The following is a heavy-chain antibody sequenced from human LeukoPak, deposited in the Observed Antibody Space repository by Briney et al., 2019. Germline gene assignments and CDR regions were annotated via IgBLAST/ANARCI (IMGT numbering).Heavy chain of an antibody. CDR2: ISHSGNT. CDR3: ARVNAPVATFDY. D-gene: IGHD1-1*01. Sequence: SETLSLTCTVSGYSISSTYYGAWIWQPPGKGLEWIATISHSGNTYYTPSLESRLTISLDTSKKHFSLRLSSVTAADTAVYYCARVNAPVATFDYWGLGTLVAVSS. V-gene: IGHV4-38-2*02. J-gene: IGHJ4*02. CDR1: GYSISSTYY.